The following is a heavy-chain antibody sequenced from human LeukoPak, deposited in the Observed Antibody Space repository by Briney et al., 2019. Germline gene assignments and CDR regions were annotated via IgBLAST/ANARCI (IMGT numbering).Heavy chain of an antibody. V-gene: IGHV1-2*06. CDR1: GYTFTGYY. D-gene: IGHD2-15*01. CDR3: ARVGRYCSGGSCYWLLDFDY. Sequence: ASVKVSCKASGYTFTGYYMHWVRQAPGQGLEWMGRINPNSGGTNHAQKFQGRVTMTRDTSISTAYMELSRLRSDDTAVYYCARVGRYCSGGSCYWLLDFDYWGQGTLVTVSS. J-gene: IGHJ4*02. CDR2: INPNSGGT.